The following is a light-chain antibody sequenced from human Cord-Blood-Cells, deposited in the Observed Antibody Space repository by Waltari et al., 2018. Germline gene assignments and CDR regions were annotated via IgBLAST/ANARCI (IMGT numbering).Light chain of an antibody. CDR1: LGAFPSGHY. CDR2: HTS. CDR3: LLSYSGAYV. Sequence: QAVVTQEPSLTVSPGGTVTPPCGPTLGAFPSGHYPYWLQQKPGQAPRTLIYHTSNKHSGTPARFSGSLLGGKAALTLSGAQPEDEAEYYCLLSYSGAYVFGTGTKVTVL. V-gene: IGLV7-46*01. J-gene: IGLJ1*01.